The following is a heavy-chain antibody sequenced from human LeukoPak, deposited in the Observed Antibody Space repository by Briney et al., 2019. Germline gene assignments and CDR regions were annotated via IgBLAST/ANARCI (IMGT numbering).Heavy chain of an antibody. V-gene: IGHV4-59*01. CDR2: IYYSGST. Sequence: SETLSLTCTVSGGSISSYYWSWIRQPPGKGLEWIGYIYYSGSTNYNPSLKSRVTISVDTSKNQFSLKLSSVTAADTAVYYCARISGSYYLHYFDYWGQGTLVTVSS. J-gene: IGHJ4*02. CDR1: GGSISSYY. CDR3: ARISGSYYLHYFDY. D-gene: IGHD1-26*01.